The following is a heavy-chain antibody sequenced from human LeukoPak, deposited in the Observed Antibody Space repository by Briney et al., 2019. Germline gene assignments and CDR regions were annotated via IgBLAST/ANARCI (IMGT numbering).Heavy chain of an antibody. CDR2: ISGSGGST. D-gene: IGHD2-15*01. J-gene: IGHJ4*02. CDR1: GFTFSSYA. Sequence: QSGRSLRLSCAASGFTFSSYAMSWVRQAPGKGLEWVSAISGSGGSTYYADSVKGRFTISRDNSKNTLYLQMNSLRAEDTAVYYCTYIVVVVAATDYWGQGTLVTVSS. V-gene: IGHV3-23*01. CDR3: TYIVVVVAATDY.